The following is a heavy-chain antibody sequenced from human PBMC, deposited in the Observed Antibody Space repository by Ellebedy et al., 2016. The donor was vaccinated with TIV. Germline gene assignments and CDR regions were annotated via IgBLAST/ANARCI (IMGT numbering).Heavy chain of an antibody. J-gene: IGHJ4*02. CDR3: ARDPPAITYRTWG. D-gene: IGHD5-24*01. CDR1: GFTFSSHS. Sequence: GGSLRLXCAASGFTFSSHSMHWVRQAPGKGLVWVSRMKGDGSSTSYADSVKGRFTISRDSSKNTLYLQMNSLRVEDTAVYYCARDPPAITYRTWGWGQGTLVTVAS. V-gene: IGHV3-74*01. CDR2: MKGDGSST.